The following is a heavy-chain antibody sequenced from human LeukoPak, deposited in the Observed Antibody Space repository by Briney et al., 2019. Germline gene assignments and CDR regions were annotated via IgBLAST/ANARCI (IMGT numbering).Heavy chain of an antibody. V-gene: IGHV3-21*01. J-gene: IGHJ4*02. CDR2: ISSSSSYI. CDR1: GFTFSSYS. Sequence: GGSLRLSCAASGFTFSSYSMNWVRQAPGKGPEWVSSISSSSSYIYYADSVKGRFTISRDNAKNSLHLQMNSLRAEDTAVYYCARSSMVATNWFDYWGQGTLVTVSS. D-gene: IGHD5-12*01. CDR3: ARSSMVATNWFDY.